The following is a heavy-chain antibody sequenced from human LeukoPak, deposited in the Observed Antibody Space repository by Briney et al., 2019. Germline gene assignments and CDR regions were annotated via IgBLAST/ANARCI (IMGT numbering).Heavy chain of an antibody. CDR1: GFTFDDYG. D-gene: IGHD4-17*01. J-gene: IGHJ3*02. CDR2: IRYDGNKK. CDR3: AKYRNPDDYGDYVSFSPHAFDI. V-gene: IGHV3-30*02. Sequence: GGSLRLSCAASGFTFDDYGMHWVRQAPGKGLEWVAFIRYDGNKKYYADSVKGRFTISRDNSKNTLYLQMNSLRVEDTAVYYCAKYRNPDDYGDYVSFSPHAFDIWGQGTMVTVSS.